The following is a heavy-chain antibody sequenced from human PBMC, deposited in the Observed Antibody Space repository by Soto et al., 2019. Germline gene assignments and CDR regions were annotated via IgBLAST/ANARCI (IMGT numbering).Heavy chain of an antibody. CDR2: ISWNSGSI. J-gene: IGHJ6*03. CDR1: GFTFDDYA. V-gene: IGHV3-9*01. CDR3: AKAVVSKPYYYYMDV. Sequence: SLRLSCAASGFTFDDYAMHWVRQAPGKGLEWVSGISWNSGSIGYADSVKGRFTISRDNAKNSLYLQMNSLRAEDTALYYCAKAVVSKPYYYYMDVWGKGTTVTVSS.